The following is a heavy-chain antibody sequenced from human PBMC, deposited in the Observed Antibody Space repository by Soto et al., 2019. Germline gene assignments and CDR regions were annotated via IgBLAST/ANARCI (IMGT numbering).Heavy chain of an antibody. Sequence: GGSLRLSCAASGFTFSSYWMSWVRQAPGKGLEWVANIKQDGSEKYYVDSMKGQFTISRDNAKNSLYLQMNSLRAEDTAVYYCARDSSSGSYYDYWGQGTLVTVSS. CDR1: GFTFSSYW. D-gene: IGHD1-26*01. CDR2: IKQDGSEK. J-gene: IGHJ4*02. V-gene: IGHV3-7*03. CDR3: ARDSSSGSYYDY.